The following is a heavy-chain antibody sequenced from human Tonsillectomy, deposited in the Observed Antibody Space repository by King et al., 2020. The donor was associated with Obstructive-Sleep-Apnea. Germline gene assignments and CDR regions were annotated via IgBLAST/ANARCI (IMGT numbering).Heavy chain of an antibody. CDR2: ISWNSGSI. CDR3: AKSPTYYDILTGYTTRDYFDY. D-gene: IGHD3-9*01. V-gene: IGHV3-9*01. CDR1: GFTFDDYA. Sequence: DVQLVESGGGLVQPGRSLRLSCAASGFTFDDYAMHWVRQAPGKGLEWVSGISWNSGSIGYADSVKGRFTISRDNAKNSLYLQMNSLRAEVTALYYCAKSPTYYDILTGYTTRDYFDYWGQGTLVTVSS. J-gene: IGHJ4*02.